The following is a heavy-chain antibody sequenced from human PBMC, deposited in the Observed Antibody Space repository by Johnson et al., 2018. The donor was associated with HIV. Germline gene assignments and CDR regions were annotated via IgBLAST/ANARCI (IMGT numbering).Heavy chain of an antibody. D-gene: IGHD2-15*01. CDR3: AIDQRGYCSGGSCYGAAFDI. CDR2: ICSDGNTI. V-gene: IGHV3-30*04. CDR1: GFTLSSYA. Sequence: QVQLVESGGGLVQPGGSLRLSCAASGFTLSSYAVHWVRQAPGKGLEWVSDICSDGNTIYYADSVKGRFTVSRDNAKNTLYLQMNSLRAKDTAVYYCAIDQRGYCSGGSCYGAAFDIWGQGTMVTVSS. J-gene: IGHJ3*02.